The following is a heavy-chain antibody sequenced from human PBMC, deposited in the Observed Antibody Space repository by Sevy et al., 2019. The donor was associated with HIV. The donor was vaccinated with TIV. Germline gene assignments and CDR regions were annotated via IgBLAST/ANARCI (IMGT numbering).Heavy chain of an antibody. CDR3: AREGGYYDSSGYYYVGSNFDY. CDR2: IIPIFGTA. Sequence: ASVKVSCKASGGTFSSYAISWVRQAPGQGLEWMGGIIPIFGTANYAQKFQGGVTITADESTSTAYMELSSLRSEDTAVYYCAREGGYYDSSGYYYVGSNFDYWGQGTLVTVSS. J-gene: IGHJ4*02. CDR1: GGTFSSYA. D-gene: IGHD3-22*01. V-gene: IGHV1-69*13.